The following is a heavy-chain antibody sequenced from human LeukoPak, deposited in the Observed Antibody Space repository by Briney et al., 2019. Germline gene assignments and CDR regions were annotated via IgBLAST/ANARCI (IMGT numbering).Heavy chain of an antibody. J-gene: IGHJ4*02. Sequence: SETLSLTRTVSGGSISSSSYYWGWIRQPPGRGLEWIGSIYYSGSTYYNPSLKSRVTISVDTSKNQFSLKLSSVTAADTAVYYCARSLPYCTNGVCYYYFDYWGQGTLVTVSS. CDR1: GGSISSSSYY. CDR3: ARSLPYCTNGVCYYYFDY. D-gene: IGHD2-8*01. V-gene: IGHV4-39*01. CDR2: IYYSGST.